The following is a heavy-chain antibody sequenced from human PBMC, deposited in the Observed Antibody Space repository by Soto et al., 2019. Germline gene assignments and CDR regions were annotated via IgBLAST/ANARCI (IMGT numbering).Heavy chain of an antibody. CDR2: IYHSGST. CDR3: ARVPTLTNWFDP. CDR1: GGSISSGGYS. D-gene: IGHD4-17*01. Sequence: PSETLSLTCAVSGGSISSGGYSLSWIRQPPGKGLEWIGYIYHSGSTYYNPSLKSRVTISVDRSKNQFSLKLSSVTAADTAVYYCARVPTLTNWFDPWGQGTLVTVSS. V-gene: IGHV4-30-2*01. J-gene: IGHJ5*02.